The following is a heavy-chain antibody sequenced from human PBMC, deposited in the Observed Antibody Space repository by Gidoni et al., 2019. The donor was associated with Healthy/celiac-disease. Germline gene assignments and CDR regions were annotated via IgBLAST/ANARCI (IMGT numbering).Heavy chain of an antibody. V-gene: IGHV4-34*01. Sequence: QVQLQQWGAGLLKPSETLSLTCAVYGGSFSGYYWSWIRQPPGKGLEWIGEINHSGSTNYNPSLKSRVTISVDTSKNQFSLKLSSVTAADTAVYYCARGRAGYCTNGVCYTIGWFDPWGQGTLVTVSS. CDR1: GGSFSGYY. CDR2: INHSGST. J-gene: IGHJ5*02. CDR3: ARGRAGYCTNGVCYTIGWFDP. D-gene: IGHD2-8*01.